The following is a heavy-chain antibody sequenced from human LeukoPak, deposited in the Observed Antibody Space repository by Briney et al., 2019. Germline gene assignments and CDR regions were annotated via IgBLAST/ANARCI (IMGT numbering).Heavy chain of an antibody. Sequence: GASVTVSCKASGGTFSSYAISWVRQAPGQGLEWMGGIIPIFGTANYAQKFQGRVTITTDESTSTAYMELSSLRSEDTAVYYCARSPYSSGENWFDPWGQGTLVTVSS. CDR3: ARSPYSSGENWFDP. V-gene: IGHV1-69*05. J-gene: IGHJ5*02. CDR2: IIPIFGTA. D-gene: IGHD6-19*01. CDR1: GGTFSSYA.